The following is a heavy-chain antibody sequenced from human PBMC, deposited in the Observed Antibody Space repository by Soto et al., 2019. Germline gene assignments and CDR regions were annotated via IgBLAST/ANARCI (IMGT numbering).Heavy chain of an antibody. CDR1: GFTFSSYS. J-gene: IGHJ5*02. V-gene: IGHV3-48*01. CDR2: ISSSSSTI. D-gene: IGHD6-13*01. CDR3: ARHPERIAEIGWFDP. Sequence: EVQLVESGGGLVQPGGSLRLSCAASGFTFSSYSMNWVRQAPGKGLEWASYISSSSSTIYYADSVKGRFTISRDNAKNSLYLQMHSLRAEDTAVYYCARHPERIAEIGWFDPWGQGTLVTVSS.